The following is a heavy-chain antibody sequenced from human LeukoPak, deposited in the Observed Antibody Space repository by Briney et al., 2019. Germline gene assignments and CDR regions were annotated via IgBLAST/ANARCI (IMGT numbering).Heavy chain of an antibody. Sequence: SETLSLTCTVSGGSINDNDWWSWVRQPPGKGLEWIAEISRSGSTNYNPSLKSRVGISRDKSKNQMSLKLTSVTAADTAVYYCARHAYYCHDYWGQGTLVTVSS. V-gene: IGHV4-4*02. J-gene: IGHJ4*02. CDR2: ISRSGST. D-gene: IGHD3-16*01. CDR1: GGSINDNDW. CDR3: ARHAYYCHDY.